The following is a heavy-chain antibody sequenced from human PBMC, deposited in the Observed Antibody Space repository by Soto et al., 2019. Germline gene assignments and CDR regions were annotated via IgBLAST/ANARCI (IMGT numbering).Heavy chain of an antibody. J-gene: IGHJ6*02. D-gene: IGHD2-2*01. CDR2: IYTSGST. Sequence: SETLSLTCNVSGGSISSYYWSWIRQPAGKGLEWIGRIYTSGSTNYNPSLKSRVTMSVDTSKNQFSLKLSSVTAADTAVYYCARGDIVVVPAAQGDYYGMDVWGQGTTVTVSS. V-gene: IGHV4-4*07. CDR1: GGSISSYY. CDR3: ARGDIVVVPAAQGDYYGMDV.